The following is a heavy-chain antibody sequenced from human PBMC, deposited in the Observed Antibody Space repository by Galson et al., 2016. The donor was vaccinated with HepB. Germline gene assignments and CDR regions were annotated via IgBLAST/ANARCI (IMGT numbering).Heavy chain of an antibody. J-gene: IGHJ3*02. Sequence: SETLSLTCGVYNGSFSCYLWSWIRQSPGTGLVWIGEINDGGTTNYNPSLKSRVVISEDTSKCQFSLRLSPVTAADTAVYYCARRPLYYFGSGNSPRYVFEMWGQGTMVTVSS. D-gene: IGHD3-10*01. CDR1: NGSFSCYL. V-gene: IGHV4-34*01. CDR2: INDGGTT. CDR3: ARRPLYYFGSGNSPRYVFEM.